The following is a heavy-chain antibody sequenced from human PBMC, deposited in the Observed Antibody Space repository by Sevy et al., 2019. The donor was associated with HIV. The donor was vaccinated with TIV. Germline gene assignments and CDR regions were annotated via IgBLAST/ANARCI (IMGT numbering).Heavy chain of an antibody. Sequence: GGSLRLSCATSGFTCSSYSMHWVRQAPGKGLEWVATISYDGINKHYADSVKGRFTISRDNFKNSLFLQMNSLRAEDTAVYFCALERLSSDVAEYFQNWGQGTLVTVSS. V-gene: IGHV3-30-3*01. D-gene: IGHD1-1*01. J-gene: IGHJ1*01. CDR3: ALERLSSDVAEYFQN. CDR2: ISYDGINK. CDR1: GFTCSSYS.